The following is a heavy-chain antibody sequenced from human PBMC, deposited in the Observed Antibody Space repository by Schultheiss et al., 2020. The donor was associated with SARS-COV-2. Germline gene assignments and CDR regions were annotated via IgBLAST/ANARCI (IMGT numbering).Heavy chain of an antibody. Sequence: SETLSLTCTVSGGSISSFYWSWIRQPAGKGLDWIGRIYTSGSTNYNPSLKSRVTISVDTSKNQFSLKLSSVTAADTAVYYCARVGRGWITGTSYYYYYMDVWGKGTTVTVSS. V-gene: IGHV4-4*07. CDR3: ARVGRGWITGTSYYYYYMDV. J-gene: IGHJ6*03. CDR1: GGSISSFY. CDR2: IYTSGST. D-gene: IGHD1-20*01.